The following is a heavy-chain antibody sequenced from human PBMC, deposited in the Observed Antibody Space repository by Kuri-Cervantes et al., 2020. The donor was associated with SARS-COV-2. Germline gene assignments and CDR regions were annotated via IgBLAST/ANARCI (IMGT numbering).Heavy chain of an antibody. CDR3: ARGGCSSTSCYSNHQKNWFDP. Sequence: GSLRLSCTVSGGSISSYYWSWIRQAPGKGLEWIGYINYSGSTNYNHSLKSRVTISVDTSKNQFSLKMSSVTAVDTAVYYWARGGCSSTSCYSNHQKNWFDPWGQGTLVTVSS. D-gene: IGHD2-2*01. J-gene: IGHJ5*02. V-gene: IGHV4-59*12. CDR2: INYSGST. CDR1: GGSISSYY.